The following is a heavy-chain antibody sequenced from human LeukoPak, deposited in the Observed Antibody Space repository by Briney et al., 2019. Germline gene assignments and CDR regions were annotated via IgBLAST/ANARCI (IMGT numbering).Heavy chain of an antibody. D-gene: IGHD2-15*01. V-gene: IGHV3-48*03. J-gene: IGHJ4*02. CDR2: ISSSGSTI. CDR3: ARGYCSGGSCYIFDY. CDR1: GFTFSSYE. Sequence: GGSLRLSCAASGFTFSSYEMNWVRQAPGKGLEWVSYISSSGSTIYYADSVKGRFTISRDNAKNSLYLQMNSLRAEDTAVYYCARGYCSGGSCYIFDYWGQGTLVTVSS.